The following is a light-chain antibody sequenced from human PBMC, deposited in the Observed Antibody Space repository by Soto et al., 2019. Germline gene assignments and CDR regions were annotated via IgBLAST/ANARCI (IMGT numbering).Light chain of an antibody. CDR1: QGISSS. J-gene: IGKJ2*01. Sequence: DIQMTQSPPSVSASVGDNVTVSCRASQGISSSLAWYQQKPGKAPKLLIYGASTVQSGVPSRFSGSGSATDFTLTIRSLQPEDFATYSCQQGDKFPLTFGQGTRVDI. CDR3: QQGDKFPLT. CDR2: GAS. V-gene: IGKV1-12*01.